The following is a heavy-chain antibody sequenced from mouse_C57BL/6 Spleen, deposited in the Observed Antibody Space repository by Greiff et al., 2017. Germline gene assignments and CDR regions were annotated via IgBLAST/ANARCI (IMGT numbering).Heavy chain of an antibody. Sequence: EVKLVESGEGLVKPGGSLKLSCAASGFTFSSYAMSWVRQTPEKRLEWVAYISSGGDYIYYADTVKGRFTISRDNARNTLYLQMSSLKSEDTAMYYCTRHPVSVYAMDYWGEGTSATVSS. CDR2: ISSGGDYI. V-gene: IGHV5-9-1*02. CDR3: TRHPVSVYAMDY. CDR1: GFTFSSYA. J-gene: IGHJ4*01.